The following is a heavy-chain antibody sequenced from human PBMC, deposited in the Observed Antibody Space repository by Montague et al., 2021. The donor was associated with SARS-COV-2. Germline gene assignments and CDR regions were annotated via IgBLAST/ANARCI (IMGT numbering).Heavy chain of an antibody. V-gene: IGHV4-61*02. CDR1: GGSISSGCYY. CDR2: IYTSGST. Sequence: TLSLTCTVSGGSISSGCYYWSWIRQPAGKGLEWIGRIYTSGSTNYNPSLKSRVTISVDTSKNQFSLKLSSVTAADTAVYYCARVGVGTMVRGVIAAYYYYGMDVWGQGTMVTVSS. CDR3: ARVGVGTMVRGVIAAYYYYGMDV. J-gene: IGHJ6*02. D-gene: IGHD3-10*01.